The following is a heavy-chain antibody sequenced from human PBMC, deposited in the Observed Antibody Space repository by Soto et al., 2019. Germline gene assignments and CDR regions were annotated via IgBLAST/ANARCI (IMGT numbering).Heavy chain of an antibody. CDR1: GDSVSSNTVA. CDR3: AREAIVKRLDY. V-gene: IGHV6-1*01. D-gene: IGHD1-26*01. J-gene: IGHJ4*02. Sequence: PSQTLSLTCAISGDSVSSNTVAWNWIRQSPSRGLEWLGRTLYRSKWSYDYAESLKSRITVNPDTSKSQFSLQLDSVTPDDTAVYYCAREAIVKRLDYWGQGILVTVSS. CDR2: TLYRSKWSY.